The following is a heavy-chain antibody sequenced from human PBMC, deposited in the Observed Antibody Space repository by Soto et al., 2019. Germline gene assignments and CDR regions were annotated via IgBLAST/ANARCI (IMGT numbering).Heavy chain of an antibody. Sequence: PSETLSLTCTVSGGSISSYCWSWIRQPPGKGLEWIGYFYYSGSTNYNPSLKSRVTISVDTSKNQFSLKLSSVTAADTAVYYCARGPLTTYFDYWGQGTLVTVSS. V-gene: IGHV4-59*01. CDR3: ARGPLTTYFDY. J-gene: IGHJ4*02. CDR2: FYYSGST. CDR1: GGSISSYC.